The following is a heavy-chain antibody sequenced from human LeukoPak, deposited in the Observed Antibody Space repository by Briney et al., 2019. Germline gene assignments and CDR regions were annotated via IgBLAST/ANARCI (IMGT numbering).Heavy chain of an antibody. D-gene: IGHD6-13*01. CDR3: ARVGSSWSYYYYGMDV. V-gene: IGHV3-30-3*01. J-gene: IGHJ6*02. CDR2: ISYDGSNK. Sequence: GGSLRLSCAASGFTFSSYAMHWVRQAPGKGLEWVAVISYDGSNKYYADSVKGRFTISRDNSKNTLYLQMNSLRAEDTAVYYCARVGSSWSYYYYGMDVWGQGTTVTVSS. CDR1: GFTFSSYA.